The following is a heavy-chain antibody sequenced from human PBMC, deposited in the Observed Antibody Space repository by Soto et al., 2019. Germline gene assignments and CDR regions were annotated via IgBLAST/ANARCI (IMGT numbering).Heavy chain of an antibody. CDR1: GGTFSSYA. V-gene: IGHV1-69*01. D-gene: IGHD6-6*01. CDR3: ARESSSPNYYYYGMDV. CDR2: IIPLLNTP. Sequence: QVQLVQSGAEVKKPGSSVKVSCRVSGGTFSSYAVSWVRQAPGQGLEWMGVIIPLLNTPKYVQKFQGRVTITADASATTVYMELSSLRSEDTAVYYCARESSSPNYYYYGMDVWGQWTTVTVSS. J-gene: IGHJ6*02.